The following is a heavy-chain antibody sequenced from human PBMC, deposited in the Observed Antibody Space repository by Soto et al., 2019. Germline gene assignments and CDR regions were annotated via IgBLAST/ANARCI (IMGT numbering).Heavy chain of an antibody. CDR1: GGSISSYY. V-gene: IGHV4-59*01. Sequence: SETLSLTCTVSGGSISSYYWSWIRQPPGKGLEWIGYIYYSGSTNYNPSLKSRVTISVDTSKNQFSLKLSSVTAADTAVYYCARYLSFSVRGAIWFDPWGQGTRVTVSS. D-gene: IGHD3-10*01. CDR3: ARYLSFSVRGAIWFDP. CDR2: IYYSGST. J-gene: IGHJ5*02.